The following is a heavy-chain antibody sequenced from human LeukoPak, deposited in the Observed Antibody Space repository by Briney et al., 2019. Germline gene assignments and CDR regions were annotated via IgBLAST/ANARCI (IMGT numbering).Heavy chain of an antibody. J-gene: IGHJ4*02. Sequence: SETLSLTCTVSGGSISSSSYYWGWIRQPPGKGLEWIGYIYYSGSTNYNPSLKSRVTISVDTSKNQFSLKLSSVTAADTAVYYCARIMLTTPLYYFDYWGQGTLVTVSS. CDR1: GGSISSSSYY. CDR2: IYYSGST. CDR3: ARIMLTTPLYYFDY. V-gene: IGHV4-61*05. D-gene: IGHD3-9*01.